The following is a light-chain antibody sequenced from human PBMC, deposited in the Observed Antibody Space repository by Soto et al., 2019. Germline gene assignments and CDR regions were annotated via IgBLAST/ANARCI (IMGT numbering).Light chain of an antibody. CDR3: TSYTGGSTYV. V-gene: IGLV2-14*01. Sequence: VLTQPASVSGSPGQSITISCTGTSSDVGTYNYVSWYQHHPGKAPKLIIYEVSNRPSGVSNRFSGSKSGSTASLTISGLQAEDEADYHCTSYTGGSTYVFGTGTKVTVL. CDR1: SSDVGTYNY. J-gene: IGLJ1*01. CDR2: EVS.